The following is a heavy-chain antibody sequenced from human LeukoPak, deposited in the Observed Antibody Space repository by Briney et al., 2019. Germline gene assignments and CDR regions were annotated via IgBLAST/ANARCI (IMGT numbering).Heavy chain of an antibody. D-gene: IGHD2-15*01. J-gene: IGHJ5*02. CDR3: ARGYRRRVVVPAMWLNWFDP. V-gene: IGHV1-2*02. Sequence: ASVKVSCKASGYTFTGYYMRWVRQAPGQGLEWMGWINPNSGGTNYAQKFQGRVTMTRDTSISTAYMELSRLRSDDTAVYYCARGYRRRVVVPAMWLNWFDPWGQGTLVTVSS. CDR2: INPNSGGT. CDR1: GYTFTGYY.